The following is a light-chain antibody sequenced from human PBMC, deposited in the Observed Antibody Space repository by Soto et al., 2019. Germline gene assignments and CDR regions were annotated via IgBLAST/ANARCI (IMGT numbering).Light chain of an antibody. V-gene: IGLV2-14*01. Sequence: QSVLTQPASVSGSPGQSITISCTGTISDVGGYDYVSWYQHHPGKAPKLIIFEVSDRPSGVSNRFSGSKSGNTASLTISGLQVEDEADYYCTSYATSSPYVFGTGTKLTVL. J-gene: IGLJ1*01. CDR1: ISDVGGYDY. CDR2: EVS. CDR3: TSYATSSPYV.